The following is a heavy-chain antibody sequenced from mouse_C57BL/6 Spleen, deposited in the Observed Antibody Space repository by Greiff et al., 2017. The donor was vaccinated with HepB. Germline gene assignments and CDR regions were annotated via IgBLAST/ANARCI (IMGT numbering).Heavy chain of an antibody. CDR1: GFTFSDYG. Sequence: EVQGVESGGGLVKPGGSLKLSCAASGFTFSDYGMHWVRQAPEKGLEWVAYISSGSSTIYYADTVKGRFTISRDNAKNTLFLQMTSLRSEDTAMYYCAREDSKNYYGSSAWFAYWGQGTLVTVSA. CDR2: ISSGSSTI. V-gene: IGHV5-17*01. CDR3: AREDSKNYYGSSAWFAY. D-gene: IGHD1-1*01. J-gene: IGHJ3*01.